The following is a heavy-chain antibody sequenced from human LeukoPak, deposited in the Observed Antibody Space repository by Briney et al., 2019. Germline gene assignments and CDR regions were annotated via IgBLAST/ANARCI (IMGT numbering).Heavy chain of an antibody. CDR3: ARGPLWGYYDSSGYYLDY. CDR1: GFTFSSYS. D-gene: IGHD3-22*01. Sequence: GGSLRLSCAASGFTFSSYSMNWVRQAPGKGLEWVSYISSSSSTIYYADSVKGRFTISRDNAKNSLYLQMNSLSAEDTAVYYCARGPLWGYYDSSGYYLDYWGQGTLVTVSS. J-gene: IGHJ4*02. V-gene: IGHV3-48*04. CDR2: ISSSSSTI.